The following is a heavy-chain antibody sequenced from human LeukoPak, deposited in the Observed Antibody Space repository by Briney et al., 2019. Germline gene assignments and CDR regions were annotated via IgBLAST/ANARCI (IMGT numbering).Heavy chain of an antibody. CDR2: IYTSGST. CDR1: GGSISSYY. V-gene: IGHV4-4*07. J-gene: IGHJ4*02. Sequence: SETLSLTCTVSGGSISSYYWSWIRQPAGKGLEWIGRIYTSGSTNSSPSLKSRVTLSLDTSRNQFPLRLSSVAAADTAVYYCAGDGRGYASSWYFDLWGQGTLVTVSS. CDR3: AGDGRGYASSWYFDL. D-gene: IGHD6-13*01.